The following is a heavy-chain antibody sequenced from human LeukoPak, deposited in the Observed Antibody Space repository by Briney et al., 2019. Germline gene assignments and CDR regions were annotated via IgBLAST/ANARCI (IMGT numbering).Heavy chain of an antibody. V-gene: IGHV3-21*01. CDR2: ISSSSSYI. Sequence: GGSLRLSCAASGFTFSSYSMTWVRQAPGKGLEWVSSISSSSSYIYYADSVKGRFTISRDNAKNSLYLQMNSLRAEDTAVYYCAREGVKKGYYYDSSGYPDYWGQGTLVTVSS. J-gene: IGHJ4*02. CDR1: GFTFSSYS. D-gene: IGHD3-22*01. CDR3: AREGVKKGYYYDSSGYPDY.